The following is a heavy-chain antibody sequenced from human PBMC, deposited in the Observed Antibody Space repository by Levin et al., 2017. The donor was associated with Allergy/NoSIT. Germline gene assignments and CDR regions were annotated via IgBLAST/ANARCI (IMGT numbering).Heavy chain of an antibody. V-gene: IGHV1-2*02. CDR2: INPNSGGT. J-gene: IGHJ6*02. CDR1: GYTFTGYY. D-gene: IGHD3-9*01. CDR3: ARDGFIGNFDWLLFDSYCYGMDV. Sequence: GESLKISCKASGYTFTGYYMHWVRQAPGQGLEWMGWINPNSGGTNYAQKFQGRVTMTRDTSISTAYMELSRLRSDDTAVYYCARDGFIGNFDWLLFDSYCYGMDVWGQGTTVTVSS.